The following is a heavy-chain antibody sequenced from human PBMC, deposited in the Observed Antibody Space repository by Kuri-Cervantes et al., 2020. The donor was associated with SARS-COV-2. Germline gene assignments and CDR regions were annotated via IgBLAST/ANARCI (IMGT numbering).Heavy chain of an antibody. Sequence: GGSLRLSCAASGFSFNGYRMGWVRQAPGKGLEWLANIKQDGSEKYYADSVKGRFTISRDNAKNSLYLQMNNLRVEDTAVYYCATGECYYGSGTFCLGSWGQGTLVTVSS. CDR1: GFSFNGYR. V-gene: IGHV3-7*01. D-gene: IGHD3-10*01. CDR3: ATGECYYGSGTFCLGS. CDR2: IKQDGSEK. J-gene: IGHJ5*02.